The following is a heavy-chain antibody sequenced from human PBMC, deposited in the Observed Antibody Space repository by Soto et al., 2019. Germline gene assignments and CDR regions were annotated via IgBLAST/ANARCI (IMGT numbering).Heavy chain of an antibody. J-gene: IGHJ4*02. Sequence: EVQLVESGGGLVQPGGSLRLSCAASGFTFSSYSMNWVRQAPGKGLEWVSDISSSSSTIYYADSVKGRFTISRDNAKNSLYLQMNSLRDEDTAVYYCARDPVRYYYDSRDRDFDYWGQGTLVTVSS. CDR3: ARDPVRYYYDSRDRDFDY. V-gene: IGHV3-48*02. CDR1: GFTFSSYS. CDR2: ISSSSSTI. D-gene: IGHD3-22*01.